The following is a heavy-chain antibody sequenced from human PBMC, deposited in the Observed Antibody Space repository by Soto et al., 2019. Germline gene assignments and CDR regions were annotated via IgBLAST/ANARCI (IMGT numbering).Heavy chain of an antibody. V-gene: IGHV4-34*01. J-gene: IGHJ4*02. D-gene: IGHD1-1*01. CDR3: AGLPREQPWVCDY. CDR1: GGSFSGYY. Sequence: PSETLSLTCAVYGGSFSGYYWSWIRQPPVKGLEWIGEINHSGGTNYNPSLNSLVTISVDTSKNQFSLKLSSVTVEDTAVFYWAGLPREQPWVCDYLGQGTRVTVST. CDR2: INHSGGT.